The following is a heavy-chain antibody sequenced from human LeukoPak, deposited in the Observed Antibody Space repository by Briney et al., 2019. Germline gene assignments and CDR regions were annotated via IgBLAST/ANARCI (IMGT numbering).Heavy chain of an antibody. CDR1: GFTFSSYE. CDR3: AKGNYYDSSAYNYFDY. V-gene: IGHV3-48*03. J-gene: IGHJ4*02. Sequence: PGGSLRLSCAASGFTFSSYEMNWVRQAPGKGLEWVSYISSSGSTIYYADSVKGRFTISRDNSKNTLYLQMNSLRPEDTAVYYCAKGNYYDSSAYNYFDYWGQGTLVTVSS. CDR2: ISSSGSTI. D-gene: IGHD3-22*01.